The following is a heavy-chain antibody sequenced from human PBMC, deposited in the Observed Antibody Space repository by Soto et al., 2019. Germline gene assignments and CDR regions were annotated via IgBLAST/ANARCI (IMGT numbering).Heavy chain of an antibody. J-gene: IGHJ4*02. CDR2: IYYSGSN. D-gene: IGHD3-10*01. Sequence: QVQLQESGPGLVKPSQTLSLTCSVSGGSITSGGYYWSWIRQHPGKGLEWIGYIYYSGSNYYNPTLRSRVTMSVDTSKNQFLLKLSSVTAADTAVYYCAREGPYGSGSYYEDVWGQGILVAVSS. CDR3: AREGPYGSGSYYEDV. V-gene: IGHV4-31*03. CDR1: GGSITSGGYY.